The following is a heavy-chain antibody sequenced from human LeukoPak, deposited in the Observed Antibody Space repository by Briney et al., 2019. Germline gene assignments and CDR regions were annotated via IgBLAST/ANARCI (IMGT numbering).Heavy chain of an antibody. D-gene: IGHD6-19*01. CDR1: GGSISSGGYY. CDR2: IYHSGST. J-gene: IGHJ4*02. CDR3: ARECDSSGCAYFDY. V-gene: IGHV4-30-2*01. Sequence: SETLSLTCTVSGGSISSGGYYWSWIRQPPGKGLEWIGYIYHSGSTYYNPSLKSRVTISVDRSKNQFSLKLSSVTAADTAVYYCARECDSSGCAYFDYWGQGTLVTVSS.